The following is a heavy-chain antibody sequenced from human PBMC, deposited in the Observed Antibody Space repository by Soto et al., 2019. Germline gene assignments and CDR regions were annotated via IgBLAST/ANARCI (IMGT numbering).Heavy chain of an antibody. CDR3: ARHVSAAVVVADH. Sequence: QVQLQESGPGLVKPSETLSLTCTVSGGSISSYYWSWIRQPPGKGLEWIGYIYYSGSTNYNPSLKRRVTISVDTSKNQFSLKLSSVTAADTAVYYCARHVSAAVVVADHWGQGTLVTVSS. CDR1: GGSISSYY. J-gene: IGHJ4*02. CDR2: IYYSGST. V-gene: IGHV4-59*08. D-gene: IGHD2-15*01.